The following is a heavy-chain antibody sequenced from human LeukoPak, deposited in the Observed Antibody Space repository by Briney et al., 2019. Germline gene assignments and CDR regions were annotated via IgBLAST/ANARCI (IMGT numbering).Heavy chain of an antibody. D-gene: IGHD6-6*01. J-gene: IGHJ4*02. V-gene: IGHV3-21*01. CDR1: GFTFSSYS. CDR2: ISSSSSYI. Sequence: GGSLRLSCAASGFTFSSYSVNWVRQAPGKGLEWVSSISSSSSYIYYADSVKGRFTISRDNAKNSLYLQMNSLRAEDTAVYYCARQLGGSTTTDYWGQGTLVTVSS. CDR3: ARQLGGSTTTDY.